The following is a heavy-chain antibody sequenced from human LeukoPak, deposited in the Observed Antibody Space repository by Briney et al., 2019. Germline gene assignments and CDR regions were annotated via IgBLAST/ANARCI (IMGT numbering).Heavy chain of an antibody. CDR3: AISRRSGYCSSTSCYTDYYYYGVDV. J-gene: IGHJ6*02. Sequence: SVKVSYKASGGTFSSYAISWVRQAPGQGLEWMGRIIPIFGIANYAQKFQGRVTITADKSTSTAYMELSSLRSEDTAVYYCAISRRSGYCSSTSCYTDYYYYGVDVWGQGTTVTVSS. CDR1: GGTFSSYA. D-gene: IGHD2-2*02. V-gene: IGHV1-69*04. CDR2: IIPIFGIA.